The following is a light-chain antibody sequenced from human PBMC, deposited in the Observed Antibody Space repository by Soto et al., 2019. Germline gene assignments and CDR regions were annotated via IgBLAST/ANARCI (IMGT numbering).Light chain of an antibody. CDR2: DDN. Sequence: QPVLTQPPPVSPAPGKKVTIPCSGSSSNIGGNSVSWYQQLPGTAPKLLIYDDNKRPSGIPDRFSGSKSGTPATLGITEFQTGDEADYYCGAWDSSLSAYVFGTGTKVTVL. CDR3: GAWDSSLSAYV. CDR1: SSNIGGNS. V-gene: IGLV1-51*01. J-gene: IGLJ1*01.